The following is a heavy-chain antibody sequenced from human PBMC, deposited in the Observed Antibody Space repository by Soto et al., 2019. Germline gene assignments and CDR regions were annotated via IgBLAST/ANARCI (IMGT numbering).Heavy chain of an antibody. CDR3: ARHLRTAMVRGVLPYYFDY. CDR1: GGSISSSSYY. CDR2: IYYSGST. V-gene: IGHV4-39*01. D-gene: IGHD3-10*01. Sequence: PSETLSLTCTVSGGSISSSSYYWGWIRQPPGKGLEWIGSIYYSGSTYYNPSLKSRVTISVDTSKNQFSLKLSSVTAADTAVYYCARHLRTAMVRGVLPYYFDYWGQGTLVTVSS. J-gene: IGHJ4*02.